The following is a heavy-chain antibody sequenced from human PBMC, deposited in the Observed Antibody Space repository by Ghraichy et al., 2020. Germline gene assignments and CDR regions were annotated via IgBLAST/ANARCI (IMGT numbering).Heavy chain of an antibody. CDR1: GGTFSSYA. CDR2: IIPIFGTA. CDR3: AALPNPHVAYYYYYMDV. Sequence: SVKVSCKASGGTFSSYAISWVRQAPGQGLEWMGGIIPIFGTANYAQKFQGRVTITADESTSTAYMELSSLRSEDTAVYYCAALPNPHVAYYYYYMDVWGKGTTVTVSS. V-gene: IGHV1-69*13. D-gene: IGHD1-26*01. J-gene: IGHJ6*03.